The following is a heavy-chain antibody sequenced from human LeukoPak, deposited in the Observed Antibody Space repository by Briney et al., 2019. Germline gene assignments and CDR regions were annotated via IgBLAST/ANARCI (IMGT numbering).Heavy chain of an antibody. D-gene: IGHD1-26*01. CDR3: AKINSGSYTDY. CDR1: GFTFSNYA. CDR2: ISSSGGGT. Sequence: GGSLRLSCAASGFTFSNYAMSWVRQAPGKGLEWVSSISSSGGGTYYADSVKGRFTISRDSSKNTLSLQMNSLKAEDTAVYYCAKINSGSYTDYWGQGTLVTVSS. V-gene: IGHV3-23*01. J-gene: IGHJ4*02.